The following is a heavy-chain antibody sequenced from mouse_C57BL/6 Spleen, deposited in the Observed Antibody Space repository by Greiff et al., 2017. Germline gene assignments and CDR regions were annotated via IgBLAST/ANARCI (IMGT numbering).Heavy chain of an antibody. Sequence: VQLVESGPGLVQPSQSLSITCTVSGFSLTSYGVHWVRQSPGKGLEWLGVIWRGGSTDYNAAFMSRLSITKDNSKSQVFFKMNSLQADDTAIYYCAKNHDGYYVGAMDYWGQGTSVTVSS. D-gene: IGHD2-3*01. CDR3: AKNHDGYYVGAMDY. CDR2: IWRGGST. CDR1: GFSLTSYG. J-gene: IGHJ4*01. V-gene: IGHV2-5*01.